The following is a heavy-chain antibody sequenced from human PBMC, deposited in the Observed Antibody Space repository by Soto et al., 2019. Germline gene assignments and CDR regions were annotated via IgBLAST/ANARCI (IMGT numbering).Heavy chain of an antibody. CDR1: GYTFNTYY. J-gene: IGHJ4*02. Sequence: ASVKVSCKPSGYTFNTYYLHWLRQAPGQALEWMGVIHPSGGGTTYAQKFLGRVTVTRDTSTTTVFMELSSLRSDDTAVYYCARDVGATDYWGQGTLVTVSS. CDR3: ARDVGATDY. CDR2: IHPSGGGT. V-gene: IGHV1-46*02. D-gene: IGHD1-26*01.